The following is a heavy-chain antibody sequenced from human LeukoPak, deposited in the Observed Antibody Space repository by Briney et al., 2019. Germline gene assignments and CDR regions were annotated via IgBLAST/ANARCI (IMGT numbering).Heavy chain of an antibody. CDR1: GFTFSSYA. V-gene: IGHV3-23*01. CDR2: ISGSSGKT. J-gene: IGHJ3*02. D-gene: IGHD3-10*01. CDR3: AKELTSLWFGESYDAFDI. Sequence: GGSLRLSCATSGFTFSSYAMSWVRQAPGKGLEWVSSISGSSGKTHYGDSVKGRFTISRDNSEKTLYLQMNSLRAEDTAIYFCAKELTSLWFGESYDAFDIWGRGTMVTVTS.